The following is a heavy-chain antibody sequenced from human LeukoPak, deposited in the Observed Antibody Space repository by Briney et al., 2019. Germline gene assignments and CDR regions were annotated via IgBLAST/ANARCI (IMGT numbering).Heavy chain of an antibody. CDR2: IKQDGSEK. CDR1: GFTFSSFW. D-gene: IGHD2-2*01. Sequence: GGSLRLSCAASGFTFSSFWMSWVRQAPGKGLEWVANIKQDGSEKYYVDSVKGRFTISRDDAKNSLYPQMNSLRAEDTAVYYCARNRGVVPAPYYFDYWGQGTLVTVSS. CDR3: ARNRGVVPAPYYFDY. V-gene: IGHV3-7*01. J-gene: IGHJ4*02.